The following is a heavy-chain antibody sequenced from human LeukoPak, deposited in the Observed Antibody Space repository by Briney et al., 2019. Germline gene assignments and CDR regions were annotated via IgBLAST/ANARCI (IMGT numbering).Heavy chain of an antibody. CDR3: AKVPDPYDSWSGFYGMDV. V-gene: IGHV3-30*18. Sequence: TGRSLRLSCAASGFTFSSYGMHWVRQAPGKGLEWVAVISYDGSNKYYADSVKGRFTISRDNSKNTLYLQMNSLRAEDTAVYYCAKVPDPYDSWSGFYGMDVWGQGTTVTVSS. CDR2: ISYDGSNK. J-gene: IGHJ6*02. D-gene: IGHD3-3*01. CDR1: GFTFSSYG.